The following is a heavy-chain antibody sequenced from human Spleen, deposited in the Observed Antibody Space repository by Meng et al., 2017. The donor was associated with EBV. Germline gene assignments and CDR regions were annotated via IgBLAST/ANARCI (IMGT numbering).Heavy chain of an antibody. J-gene: IGHJ4*02. V-gene: IGHV1-18*01. CDR2: ISPHNGNT. D-gene: IGHD3-16*01. CDR3: ARGRFYLDS. Sequence: QVQLVQSGAEVKKPGSSVKVSCTASGVNFRHIAIGWVRQAPGQGLEWMGWISPHNGNTNYAQTLQGRVTMTTDTSTSTAYLELRSLRSDDTAVYYCARGRFYLDSWGQGTLVTVSS. CDR1: GVNFRHIA.